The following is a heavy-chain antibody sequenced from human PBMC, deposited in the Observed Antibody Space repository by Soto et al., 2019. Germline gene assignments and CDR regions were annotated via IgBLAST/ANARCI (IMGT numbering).Heavy chain of an antibody. D-gene: IGHD6-19*01. Sequence: QVHLVQSGAEVKKPGASVTVSCRASGYTFTGYYIHWVRQVPGQELEWMGWINPNSDGANIAQKFQGCVTMTRDPPTTTTYREVRTLRSKDTAVYYCARDYIDGSASDGLEFWGQGTMVTV. V-gene: IGHV1-2*04. CDR3: ARDYIDGSASDGLEF. CDR2: INPNSDGA. J-gene: IGHJ3*01. CDR1: GYTFTGYY.